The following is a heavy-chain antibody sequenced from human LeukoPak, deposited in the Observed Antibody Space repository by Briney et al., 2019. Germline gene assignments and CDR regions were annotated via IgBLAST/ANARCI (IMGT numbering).Heavy chain of an antibody. V-gene: IGHV2-5*01. CDR1: GFSLSTSGVG. Sequence: SGLTLVKPTQTLTLTCTFSGFSLSTSGVGVAWIRQPPGKALEWLALIYWNDDKRYSPSLKSRLTITKDTSKNQVVLTMTNMDPVDTATYYCAHRLNRDYDFDYWGQGTLVTVSS. CDR3: AHRLNRDYDFDY. CDR2: IYWNDDK. D-gene: IGHD4-17*01. J-gene: IGHJ4*02.